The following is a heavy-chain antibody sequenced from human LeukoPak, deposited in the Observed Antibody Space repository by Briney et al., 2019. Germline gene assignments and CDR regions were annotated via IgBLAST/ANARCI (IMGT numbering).Heavy chain of an antibody. Sequence: GGSLRLSCAASGFTFSNAWMSWVRQAPGKGLEWVGSIKSKTDGGTTDYAAPVKGRFTISRDDSKNTLYLQMNSLKTEDTAVYYCTTDPAVAGIFTYFDYWGQGTLVTVSS. CDR1: GFTFSNAW. CDR2: IKSKTDGGTT. V-gene: IGHV3-15*01. J-gene: IGHJ4*02. CDR3: TTDPAVAGIFTYFDY. D-gene: IGHD6-19*01.